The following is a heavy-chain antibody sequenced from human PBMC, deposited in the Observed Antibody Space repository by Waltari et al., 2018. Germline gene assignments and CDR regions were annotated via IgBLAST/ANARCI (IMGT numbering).Heavy chain of an antibody. J-gene: IGHJ4*02. Sequence: EVQLLESGGGLVQPGGSLRLSCSASGFTFSSYAMSWVRQAPGKGLEWVSVIYSGGSTYYADSVKGRFTISRDNSKNTLYLQMNSLRAEDTAVYYCAKIPASNSGSFYWGQGTLVTVSS. CDR3: AKIPASNSGSFY. CDR1: GFTFSSYA. CDR2: IYSGGST. V-gene: IGHV3-23*03. D-gene: IGHD1-26*01.